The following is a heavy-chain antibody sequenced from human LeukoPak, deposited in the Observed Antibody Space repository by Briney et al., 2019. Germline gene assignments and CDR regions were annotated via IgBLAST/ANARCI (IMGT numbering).Heavy chain of an antibody. V-gene: IGHV4-59*01. CDR1: GGSICSYY. Sequence: PSETLSLTCTVSGGSICSYYWSWIRQPPGKGLEWIGYIYYSGGTNYNPSLKSRVTISVDTSKNQFSLKLSSVTAADTAVYYCARGVVSHYYYYYMDVWGKGTTVTVSS. CDR2: IYYSGGT. J-gene: IGHJ6*03. CDR3: ARGVVSHYYYYYMDV.